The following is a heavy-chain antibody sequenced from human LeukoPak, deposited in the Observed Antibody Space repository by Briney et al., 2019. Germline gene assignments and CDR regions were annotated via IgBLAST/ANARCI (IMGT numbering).Heavy chain of an antibody. CDR3: AKGTPSGIYYYFDY. D-gene: IGHD1-26*01. CDR2: ITGSGDST. Sequence: GGSLRLSCAASGLTFTSYAMNWVRQAPGKGLEWVSTITGSGDSTYYADSAKGRFTISRDNSKNTVYLQMNSLRVEDSAIYYCAKGTPSGIYYYFDYWGQGTLVTVSS. CDR1: GLTFTSYA. V-gene: IGHV3-23*01. J-gene: IGHJ4*02.